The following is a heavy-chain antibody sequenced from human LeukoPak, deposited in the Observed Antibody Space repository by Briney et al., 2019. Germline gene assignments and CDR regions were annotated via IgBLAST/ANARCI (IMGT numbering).Heavy chain of an antibody. J-gene: IGHJ3*01. CDR1: GFTVTEYA. CDR3: ARRLSLRFDAFAV. D-gene: IGHD3-3*01. Sequence: GGSLRLSCAASGFTVTEYAMTWIRQSPGKGLEWVSSMSDIGPNTYYADSVKGRFTISRDTSKNTPLLQMNSLRGDDTALYFCARRLSLRFDAFAVWGPGTVVTVSS. V-gene: IGHV3-23*01. CDR2: MSDIGPNT.